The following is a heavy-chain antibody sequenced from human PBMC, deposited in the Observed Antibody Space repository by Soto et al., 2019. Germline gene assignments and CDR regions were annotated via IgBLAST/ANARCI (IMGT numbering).Heavy chain of an antibody. Sequence: PGGSLRLSCSASGFTFSSYWMHWVRQAPGKGLVWVSRTNRDGRTTNYAESVKGRFTISRDNAKNTLYLQMNSLRAEDTAVYYCVRVYGERGRAAAAQYYYHYYYMDVWGKGTTVTVSS. CDR2: TNRDGRTT. CDR1: GFTFSSYW. CDR3: VRVYGERGRAAAAQYYYHYYYMDV. V-gene: IGHV3-74*01. D-gene: IGHD6-13*01. J-gene: IGHJ6*03.